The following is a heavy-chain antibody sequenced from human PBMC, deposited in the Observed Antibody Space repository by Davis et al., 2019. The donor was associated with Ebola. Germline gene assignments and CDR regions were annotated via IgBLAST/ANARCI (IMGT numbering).Heavy chain of an antibody. J-gene: IGHJ4*02. Sequence: GESLKISCAASGFTFDDYTMHWVRQAPGKGLEWVSLISWDGGSTYYADSVKGRFTISRDNSKNSLYLQMNSLRAEDTAVYYCARDRPRSQPLLYERFDYWGQGTLVTVSS. CDR1: GFTFDDYT. V-gene: IGHV3-43*01. D-gene: IGHD2-2*02. CDR2: ISWDGGST. CDR3: ARDRPRSQPLLYERFDY.